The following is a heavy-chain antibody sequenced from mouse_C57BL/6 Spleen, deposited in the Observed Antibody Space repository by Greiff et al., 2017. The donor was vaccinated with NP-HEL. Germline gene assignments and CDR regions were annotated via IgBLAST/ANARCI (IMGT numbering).Heavy chain of an antibody. CDR3: TRGHYGSSPLAY. CDR2: IDPETGGT. Sequence: VQLQQSGAELVRPGASVTLSCKASGYTFTDYEMHWVKQTPVHGLEWIGAIDPETGGTAYNQKFKGKAILTADKSSSTAYMELRSLTSEDSAVYYCTRGHYGSSPLAYWGQGTRVTVSA. D-gene: IGHD1-1*01. CDR1: GYTFTDYE. V-gene: IGHV1-15*01. J-gene: IGHJ3*01.